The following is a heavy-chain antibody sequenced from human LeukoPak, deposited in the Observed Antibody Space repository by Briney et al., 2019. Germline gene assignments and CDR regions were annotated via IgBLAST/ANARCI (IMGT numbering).Heavy chain of an antibody. CDR2: INPSGGST. V-gene: IGHV1-46*01. J-gene: IGHJ4*02. Sequence: ASVKVSCKASGYTFTSYGISWVRQAPGQGLEWMGIINPSGGSTSCAQKFQGRVTMTRDTSTSTVYMELSSLRSEDTAVYYCAREEGRGYSGYDLDYWGQGTLVTVSS. CDR1: GYTFTSYG. D-gene: IGHD5-12*01. CDR3: AREEGRGYSGYDLDY.